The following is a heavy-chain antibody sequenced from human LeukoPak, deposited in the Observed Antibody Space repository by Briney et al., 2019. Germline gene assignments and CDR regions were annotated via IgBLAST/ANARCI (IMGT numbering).Heavy chain of an antibody. CDR1: GGSIRSTSYY. D-gene: IGHD6-13*01. Sequence: PSETLSLTRTVSGGSIRSTSYYWGWIRQPPGKGLEWIGTIHYTAGTYYNPSLKSRVTISIDTSKKQFSLRLSSVTAADTAVYYCARTVGGTIAAAGRYEYWGQGTLVTVSS. J-gene: IGHJ4*02. CDR2: IHYTAGT. CDR3: ARTVGGTIAAAGRYEY. V-gene: IGHV4-39*01.